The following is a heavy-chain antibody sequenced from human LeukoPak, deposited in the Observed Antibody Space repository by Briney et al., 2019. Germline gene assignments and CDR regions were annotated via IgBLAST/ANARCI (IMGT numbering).Heavy chain of an antibody. D-gene: IGHD3-9*01. CDR1: GGSISYYY. Sequence: PSETLSLTCTVFGGSISYYYWTWIRQSPGKGLEWIGQIYYTGSTYYNPSLERRVTISVDTSRNQFSLNLTSVTAADTAVYYCARGGTYNDILSFDPWGQGTLVTVSS. CDR2: IYYTGST. V-gene: IGHV4-59*01. J-gene: IGHJ5*02. CDR3: ARGGTYNDILSFDP.